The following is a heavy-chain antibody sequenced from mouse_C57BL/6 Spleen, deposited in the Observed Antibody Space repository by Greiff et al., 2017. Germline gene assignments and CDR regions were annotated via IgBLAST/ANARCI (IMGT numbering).Heavy chain of an antibody. CDR3: AVNSLYAMDY. CDR2: INPNNGGT. CDR1: GYTFTDYY. D-gene: IGHD1-3*01. Sequence: EVQLQQSGPELVKPGASVKISCKASGYTFTDYYMNWVKQSHGKSLEWIGDINPNNGGTSYNQKFKGKATLTVDKSSSTAYMELRSLTSEDSAVYYCAVNSLYAMDYWGQGTSVTVSS. V-gene: IGHV1-26*01. J-gene: IGHJ4*01.